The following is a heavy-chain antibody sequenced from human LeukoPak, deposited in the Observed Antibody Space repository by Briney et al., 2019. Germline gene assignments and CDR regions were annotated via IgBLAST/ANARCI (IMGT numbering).Heavy chain of an antibody. CDR3: ARDPFSSGWTGGASDI. D-gene: IGHD6-19*01. CDR2: INSDGSVT. J-gene: IGHJ3*02. CDR1: GFTVSSYW. Sequence: GGSLRLSCAASGFTVSSYWMHWVRQAPGKGLVWVSRINSDGSVTFYADSVKGRFTISRDNSKNTLYLQMNSLRAEDTAVYYCARDPFSSGWTGGASDIWGQGTMVTVSS. V-gene: IGHV3-74*01.